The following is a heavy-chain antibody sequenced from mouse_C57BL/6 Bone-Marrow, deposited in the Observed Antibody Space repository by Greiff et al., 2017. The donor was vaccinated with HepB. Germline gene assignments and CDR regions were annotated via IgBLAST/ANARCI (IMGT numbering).Heavy chain of an antibody. CDR2: IHTNSGST. CDR3: ARSLRYWYFDV. D-gene: IGHD2-12*01. J-gene: IGHJ1*03. Sequence: VQLQQPGAELVKPGASVKLSCTASGYTFTSYWMHWVKQRPGQGLEWIGMIHTNSGSTNYNEKFKSKATLTVDKSSSTAYMQLSSRTSEDSAVYYCARSLRYWYFDVWGTGTTVTVSS. V-gene: IGHV1-64*01. CDR1: GYTFTSYW.